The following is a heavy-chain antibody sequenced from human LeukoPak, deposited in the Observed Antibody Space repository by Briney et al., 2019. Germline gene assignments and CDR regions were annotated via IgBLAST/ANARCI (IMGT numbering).Heavy chain of an antibody. Sequence: SETLFLTCTVSGGSISSYYWSWIRQPPGKGLEWIGYIYYSGSTNYNPSLKSRVTISVDTSKNQFSLKLSSVTAADTAVYYCAGYSGSLYNWFDPWGQGTLVTVSS. J-gene: IGHJ5*02. CDR2: IYYSGST. V-gene: IGHV4-59*08. D-gene: IGHD1-26*01. CDR3: AGYSGSLYNWFDP. CDR1: GGSISSYY.